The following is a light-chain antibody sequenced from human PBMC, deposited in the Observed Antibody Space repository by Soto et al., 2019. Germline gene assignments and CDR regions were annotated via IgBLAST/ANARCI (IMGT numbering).Light chain of an antibody. CDR2: DGS. V-gene: IGKV1-5*01. Sequence: DIQMTQSPSTLAASVGDTVTMTCRSSSKWLAWYQKKPGKAPKLLIYDGSNLERGVPPRFSGSTSGAESTLTIIGLQPDDLGTYYCQHTTDFTFGQGTKVEIK. CDR1: SSSKW. CDR3: QHTTDFT. J-gene: IGKJ2*01.